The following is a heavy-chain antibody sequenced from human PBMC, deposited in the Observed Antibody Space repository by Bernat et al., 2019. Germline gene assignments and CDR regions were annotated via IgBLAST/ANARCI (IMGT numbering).Heavy chain of an antibody. Sequence: QVQLVESGGGVVLPGRSLTLSCATPGFTFSNYGIHWVRQAPGKGLEWVAFTSYDGNYKYYADAVKGRITISRGTSNNTVILQMNSLRGEDTAVYFCARDRTVGATAQDFWGQGTLVTISS. CDR3: ARDRTVGATAQDF. V-gene: IGHV3-30*03. J-gene: IGHJ4*02. CDR1: GFTFSNYG. D-gene: IGHD1-26*01. CDR2: TSYDGNYK.